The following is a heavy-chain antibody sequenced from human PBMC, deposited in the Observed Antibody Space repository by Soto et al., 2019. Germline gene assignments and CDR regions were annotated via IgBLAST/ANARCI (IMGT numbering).Heavy chain of an antibody. D-gene: IGHD1-1*01. CDR3: AKSVYNWNDGFFDY. CDR2: ISYDGNNK. J-gene: IGHJ4*02. CDR1: GFTFSAYS. V-gene: IGHV3-30*18. Sequence: PGGSLRLSCAASGFTFSAYSMNWVRQAPGKGLEWVAVISYDGNNKYYADSVKGRFTISRDNSKNTLYLQMSSLRAEDTAVYYCAKSVYNWNDGFFDYWGQGTLVTVSS.